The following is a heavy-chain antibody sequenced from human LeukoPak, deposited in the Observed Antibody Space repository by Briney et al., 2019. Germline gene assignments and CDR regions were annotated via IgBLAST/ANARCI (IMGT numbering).Heavy chain of an antibody. Sequence: GGSLRLSCAASGFTFSSYSMNWVRQAPGKGLEWVSSISSSSSYIYYADSVKGRFTISRDNAKNSLYLQMNSLRAEDTAVYYCARGVCSSTSCYRAFDIWAKGQWSPSLQ. CDR2: ISSSSSYI. D-gene: IGHD2-2*01. V-gene: IGHV3-21*01. CDR1: GFTFSSYS. J-gene: IGHJ3*02. CDR3: ARGVCSSTSCYRAFDI.